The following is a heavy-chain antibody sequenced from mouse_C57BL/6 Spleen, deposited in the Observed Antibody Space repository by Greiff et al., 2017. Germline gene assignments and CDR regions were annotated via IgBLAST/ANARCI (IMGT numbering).Heavy chain of an antibody. CDR3: AISNWPRWYFDV. J-gene: IGHJ1*03. V-gene: IGHV1-74*01. Sequence: VQLQQPGAELVKPGASVKVSCKASGYTFTSYWMHWVKQRPGQGLEWIGRIHPSDSDNKYNQKFKGKATLTVDKSSSTAYMQLSSLTSEDSAVYYCAISNWPRWYFDVWGTGTTVTVSS. D-gene: IGHD4-1*01. CDR2: IHPSDSDN. CDR1: GYTFTSYW.